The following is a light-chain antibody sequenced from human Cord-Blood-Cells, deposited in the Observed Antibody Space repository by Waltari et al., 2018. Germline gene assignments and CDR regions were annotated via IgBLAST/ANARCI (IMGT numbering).Light chain of an antibody. CDR1: SSDVGGANY. Sequence: QSALTKPASVSVSPGQSITMSCTGTSSDVGGANYVSWYQQHPGKAPKLMIYDVSNRPSGVSNRFSGSKSGNTASLTISGLQAEDEADYYCSSYTSSSTVFGGGTKLTVL. J-gene: IGLJ2*01. V-gene: IGLV2-14*01. CDR2: DVS. CDR3: SSYTSSSTV.